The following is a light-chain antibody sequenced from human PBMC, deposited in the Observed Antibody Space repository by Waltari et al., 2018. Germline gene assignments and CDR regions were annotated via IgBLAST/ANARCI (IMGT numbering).Light chain of an antibody. J-gene: IGKJ4*01. Sequence: DLQMTQSPSTLSASVGDRVTITCRASQSISNWLAWYHQKPGKAPKLLIYKASSLESGVPSRFSGSGSGTEFTLTISSLQPDDFATYYCQQYNSYPLTFGGGTKVAIK. CDR2: KAS. CDR3: QQYNSYPLT. CDR1: QSISNW. V-gene: IGKV1-5*03.